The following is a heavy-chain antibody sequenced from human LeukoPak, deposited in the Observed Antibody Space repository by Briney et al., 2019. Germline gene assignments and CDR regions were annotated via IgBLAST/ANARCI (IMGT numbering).Heavy chain of an antibody. V-gene: IGHV1-69*13. Sequence: ASVKVSCKASGGTFISYAISWVRQAPGQGLEWMGGIIPIFGTANYAQKFQGRVTITADESTSTAYMELSSLRSEDTAVYYCARDRRIAVAVFHLDYWGQGTLVTVSS. CDR3: ARDRRIAVAVFHLDY. J-gene: IGHJ4*02. D-gene: IGHD6-19*01. CDR1: GGTFISYA. CDR2: IIPIFGTA.